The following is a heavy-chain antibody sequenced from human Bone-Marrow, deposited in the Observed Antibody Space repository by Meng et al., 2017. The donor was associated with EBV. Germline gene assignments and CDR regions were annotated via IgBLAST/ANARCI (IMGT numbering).Heavy chain of an antibody. Sequence: LVRPWRTRTCTVVASGGSISRLTCGGWVRHPPGKGLEWIGETYHSGKTNYNPSLKSRVTISVDKSKNQLSLKLSSVTAADTAVYYCARDLRETSGTFPFDYWGQGTLVTVSS. CDR3: ARDLRETSGTFPFDY. CDR1: GGSISRLTC. CDR2: TYHSGKT. J-gene: IGHJ4*02. V-gene: IGHV4-4*02. D-gene: IGHD1-26*01.